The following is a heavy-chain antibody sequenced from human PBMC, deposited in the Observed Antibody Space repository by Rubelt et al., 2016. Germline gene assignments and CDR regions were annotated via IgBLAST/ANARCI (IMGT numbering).Heavy chain of an antibody. CDR3: VRTEVRDNYYYFYMDA. CDR1: GFTFSNNW. Sequence: EVRLVESGGGLEQPGGSLRLSCGASGFTFSNNWMHWVRQAAGKGLVWVSRIKSDGSITSYADSVKGRFTISRDNAKNTLYLQMNSLRVEDTAVYCCVRTEVRDNYYYFYMDAWGKGTTVTVSS. CDR2: IKSDGSIT. J-gene: IGHJ6*03. D-gene: IGHD1-14*01. V-gene: IGHV3-74*02.